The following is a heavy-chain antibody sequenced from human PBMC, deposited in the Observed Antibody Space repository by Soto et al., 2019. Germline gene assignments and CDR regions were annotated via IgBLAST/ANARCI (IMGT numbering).Heavy chain of an antibody. CDR1: GFTFNNYA. V-gene: IGHV3-23*01. CDR3: AKGRGGSGSLTPRVDF. CDR2: ISGGGDTT. Sequence: EVQLLESGGGLVQPGGSLRLSCAASGFTFNNYAMTWVRQAPGKGLEWVSAISGGGDTTSYADSVKGRFTVSRDASKNTLYMQRGRLRDADTHLYYPAKGRGGSGSLTPRVDFWGKGTRVTDSS. D-gene: IGHD3-10*01. J-gene: IGHJ4*02.